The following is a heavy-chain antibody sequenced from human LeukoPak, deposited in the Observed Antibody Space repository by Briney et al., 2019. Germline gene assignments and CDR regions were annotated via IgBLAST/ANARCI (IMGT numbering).Heavy chain of an antibody. CDR3: AREYYYGSGSSPLGYYYGMDV. J-gene: IGHJ6*02. V-gene: IGHV4-59*01. D-gene: IGHD3-10*01. Sequence: SETLSLTCTVSGGSISSYYWSWIRKPPGKGVEWIGYIYYSGSTNYNPSLKSRVTISVDTSKNQFSLKLSSVTAADTAVYYCAREYYYGSGSSPLGYYYGMDVWGQGTTVTVSS. CDR2: IYYSGST. CDR1: GGSISSYY.